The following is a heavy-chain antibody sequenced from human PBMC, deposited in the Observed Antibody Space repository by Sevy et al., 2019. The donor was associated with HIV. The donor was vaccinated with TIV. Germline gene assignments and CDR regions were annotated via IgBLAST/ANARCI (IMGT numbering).Heavy chain of an antibody. V-gene: IGHV4-59*08. J-gene: IGHJ5*02. CDR2: IYYSGST. CDR3: ARHNKHYDFWSDLNWFDP. D-gene: IGHD3-3*01. CDR1: GGSISSYY. Sequence: SETLSLTCTVSGGSISSYYWSWIRQPPGKGLEWIGYIYYSGSTNYNPSLKSRVTISVDTSKNQFSLKLSSVNAADTAVYYCARHNKHYDFWSDLNWFDPWGQGTLVTVSS.